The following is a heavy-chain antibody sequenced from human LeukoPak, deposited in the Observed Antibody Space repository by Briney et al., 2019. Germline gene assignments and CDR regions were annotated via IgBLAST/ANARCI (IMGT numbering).Heavy chain of an antibody. J-gene: IGHJ3*02. Sequence: GGSLRLSCAASGFTFNSYAMQWVRQAPGKGLEYVSGIDSIGDSTYYANSVKGRFSISRDNSKNTLYLQMNSLRAEDTAVYYCAKDSTLIVGATGGAFDIWGQGTMVTVSS. CDR3: AKDSTLIVGATGGAFDI. CDR1: GFTFNSYA. CDR2: IDSIGDST. D-gene: IGHD1-26*01. V-gene: IGHV3-64*01.